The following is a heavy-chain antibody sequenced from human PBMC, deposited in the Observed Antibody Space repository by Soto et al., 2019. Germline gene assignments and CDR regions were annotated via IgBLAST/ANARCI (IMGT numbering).Heavy chain of an antibody. CDR1: GGTFSSYA. V-gene: IGHV1-69*13. J-gene: IGHJ4*02. D-gene: IGHD6-13*01. CDR3: ARGSLIRSSSWYQNYYFDY. Sequence: GASVKVSCKASGGTFSSYAISWVRQAPGQGLEWMGGIIPIFGTANYAQKFQGRVTITADESTSTAYMELSSLRSEDTAVYYCARGSLIRSSSWYQNYYFDYWGQGTLVTVSS. CDR2: IIPIFGTA.